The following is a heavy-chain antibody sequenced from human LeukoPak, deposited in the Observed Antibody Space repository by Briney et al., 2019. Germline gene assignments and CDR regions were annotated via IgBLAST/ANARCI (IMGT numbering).Heavy chain of an antibody. CDR3: ARHVGGGRWRFDY. V-gene: IGHV4-34*01. D-gene: IGHD2-15*01. CDR1: GGSFSGYY. Sequence: SETLSLTCAVYGGSFSGYYWSWIRQPPGKGLEWIGEINHSGSTNYNPSLKSRVTISVDTSKNQFSLKLSSVTAADTAVYYCARHVGGGRWRFDYWGQGTQVTVSS. J-gene: IGHJ4*02. CDR2: INHSGST.